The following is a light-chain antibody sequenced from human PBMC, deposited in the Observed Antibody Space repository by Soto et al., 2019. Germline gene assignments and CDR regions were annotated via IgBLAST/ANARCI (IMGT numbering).Light chain of an antibody. V-gene: IGKV3-11*01. CDR1: QSVSSY. Sequence: EIVLTQSPATLSLSPGERATLSCRASQSVSSYLAWYQRKPGQAPRLLIYDASNRATGIPARFSGSGSGTDFTLTISSLEPEDFAVYYCQQRSNWPPVIFGGGTKVEIK. CDR2: DAS. CDR3: QQRSNWPPVI. J-gene: IGKJ4*01.